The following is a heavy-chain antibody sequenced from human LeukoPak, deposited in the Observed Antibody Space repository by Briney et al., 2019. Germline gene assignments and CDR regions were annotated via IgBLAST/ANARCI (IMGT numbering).Heavy chain of an antibody. CDR1: GFTFSDDY. V-gene: IGHV3-11*06. J-gene: IGHJ4*02. Sequence: PGGSLRLSCAASGFTFSDDYMSWIPQAPGKGLEWVSYISSRSNYTNYADSVKGRFTISRDNAKHSLYLQMNSLRAEDTAVYYCARGEEYSSSSGPVDYWGQGTLVTVSS. CDR2: ISSRSNYT. CDR3: ARGEEYSSSSGPVDY. D-gene: IGHD6-6*01.